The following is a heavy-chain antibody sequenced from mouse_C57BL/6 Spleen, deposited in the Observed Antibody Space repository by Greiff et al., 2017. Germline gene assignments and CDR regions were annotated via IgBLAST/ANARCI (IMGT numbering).Heavy chain of an antibody. CDR2: ISSGSSTI. V-gene: IGHV5-17*01. J-gene: IGHJ2*01. CDR1: GFTFSDYG. Sequence: EVKLMESGGGLVKPGGSLKLSCAASGFTFSDYGMHWVRQAPEKGLEWVAYISSGSSTIYYADTVKGRFTISRDNAKNTLFLQMTSLRSEDTAMYYCARIDGSSYGYFDYWGQGTTLTVSS. CDR3: ARIDGSSYGYFDY. D-gene: IGHD1-1*01.